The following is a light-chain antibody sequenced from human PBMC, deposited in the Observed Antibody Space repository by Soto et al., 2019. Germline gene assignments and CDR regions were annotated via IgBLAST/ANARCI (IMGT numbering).Light chain of an antibody. CDR1: QSLLDSDDGNTY. V-gene: IGKV2-40*01. CDR2: TLS. J-gene: IGKJ5*01. Sequence: DIVMTQTPLSLPVTPGEPASISCRSSQSLLDSDDGNTYLDWYLQKPGQSPQLLIYTLSNRASGVPDRFSGSGSGTDFTLKISRVEAEDVGLYYCMQRIEFPITFGKGTRLEIK. CDR3: MQRIEFPIT.